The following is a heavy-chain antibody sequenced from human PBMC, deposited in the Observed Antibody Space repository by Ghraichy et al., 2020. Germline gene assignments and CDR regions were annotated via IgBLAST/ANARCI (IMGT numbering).Heavy chain of an antibody. CDR2: IYSGDST. V-gene: IGHV3-53*01. D-gene: IGHD2-2*01. Sequence: LSLTCAASGFTVSNKYMTWVRQAPGKGLEWVSVIYSGDSTYYTDSVKGRFTISRDSSKNTLYLQMNSLRAEDTAVYYCARDSRPDHYGMDVWGQGTTVTVSS. J-gene: IGHJ6*02. CDR1: GFTVSNKY. CDR3: ARDSRPDHYGMDV.